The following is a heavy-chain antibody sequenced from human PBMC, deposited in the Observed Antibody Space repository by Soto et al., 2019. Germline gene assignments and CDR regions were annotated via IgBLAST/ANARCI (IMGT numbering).Heavy chain of an antibody. V-gene: IGHV1-8*01. Sequence: QVPLVQSGAEVKKPGASVKVSCKASGYTFTSYDINWVRQATGQGLEWMGWMNPNSGNTGYAQKFQGRVTMTRNTSISTAYMELSSLRSEDTAVYYCARESPSGRYCSSTSCQDYYYYGMDVWGQGTTVTVSS. CDR1: GYTFTSYD. CDR2: MNPNSGNT. J-gene: IGHJ6*02. CDR3: ARESPSGRYCSSTSCQDYYYYGMDV. D-gene: IGHD2-2*01.